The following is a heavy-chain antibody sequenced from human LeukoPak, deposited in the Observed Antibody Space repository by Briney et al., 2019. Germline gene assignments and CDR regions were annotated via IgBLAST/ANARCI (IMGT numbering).Heavy chain of an antibody. J-gene: IGHJ6*02. CDR2: ISTYNGNT. CDR1: GYTFTSYD. CDR3: ARGSGSGTYGLDV. Sequence: ASVKVSCKASGYTFTSYDFSWVRQAPGQGLEWMGWISTYNGNTNYAQKLQGRVIMTTDTPTNTAYMELRSLRSDDTAVYYCARGSGSGTYGLDVWGQGTTVTVSS. D-gene: IGHD3-10*01. V-gene: IGHV1-18*01.